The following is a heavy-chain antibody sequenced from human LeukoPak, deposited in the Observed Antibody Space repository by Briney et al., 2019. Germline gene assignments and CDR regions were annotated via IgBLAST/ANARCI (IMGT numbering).Heavy chain of an antibody. J-gene: IGHJ5*02. D-gene: IGHD3-16*01. CDR2: INHSGST. Sequence: SETLSLTCAVYGGSFSDYSWSWLRQTPEKGLEWIGEINHSGSTNYNPSLKSRVIMSVDTSKNQFSVKLRSVTAADTAVYYCARHGVVTWFDPWGQGTLITVSS. V-gene: IGHV4-34*01. CDR3: ARHGVVTWFDP. CDR1: GGSFSDYS.